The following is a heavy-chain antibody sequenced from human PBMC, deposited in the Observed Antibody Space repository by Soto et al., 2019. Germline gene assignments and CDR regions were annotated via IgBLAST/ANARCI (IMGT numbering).Heavy chain of an antibody. J-gene: IGHJ4*02. CDR1: GFTFSSYS. CDR3: ARDEPHRRLWFGQ. D-gene: IGHD3-10*01. CDR2: ISSSSSTI. V-gene: IGHV3-48*01. Sequence: PGGSLRLSCAASGFTFSSYSMNWVRQAPGKGLEWVSYISSSSSTIYYADSVKGRFTISRDNAKNSLYLQMNSLRAEDTAVYYCARDEPHRRLWFGQGGQRTLVTVSS.